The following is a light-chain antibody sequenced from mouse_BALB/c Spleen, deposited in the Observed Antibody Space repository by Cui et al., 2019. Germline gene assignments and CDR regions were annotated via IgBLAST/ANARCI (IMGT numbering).Light chain of an antibody. CDR2: LTS. V-gene: IGKV4-68*01. J-gene: IGKJ5*01. CDR3: QKWSTNPLT. CDR1: SSVSY. Sequence: HILLTKSPALMSASPGDKVSMTCSASSSVSYMYWYQQKPRSSPKPWIYLTSNLASGVPDRFSGSGYGTSYSLTISRMEAEYAATYYCQKWSTNPLTFVAGNKLALK.